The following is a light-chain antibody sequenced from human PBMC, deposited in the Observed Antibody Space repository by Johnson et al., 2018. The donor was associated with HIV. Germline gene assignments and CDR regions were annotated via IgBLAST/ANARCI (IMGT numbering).Light chain of an antibody. Sequence: QSVLTQPPSVSAAPGQKVTISCSGSSSNIGNNYVSWYQQLPGTAPKLLIYENNKRPSGIPDRFSGSTSGTSATLGITGLQTGDEADYYCGTWDNSLSAYFFGTGTKVTVL. CDR3: GTWDNSLSAYF. CDR1: SSNIGNNY. V-gene: IGLV1-51*02. CDR2: ENN. J-gene: IGLJ1*01.